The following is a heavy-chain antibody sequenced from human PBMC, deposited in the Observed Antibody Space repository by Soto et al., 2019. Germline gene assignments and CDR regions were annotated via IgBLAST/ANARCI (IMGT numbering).Heavy chain of an antibody. CDR1: GGSVTSHH. CDR3: ARVLVDTTGFLEWPNDDFDI. V-gene: IGHV4-59*06. D-gene: IGHD3-3*01. Sequence: PSETLSLTCFVSGGSVTSHHWSWIRQYPGKGLEWIGYIYYSGSTYYNPSLKSRVTISVDTSKNQFSLKLSSVTAADTAVYYCARVLVDTTGFLEWPNDDFDIWGPGTMVTV. J-gene: IGHJ3*02. CDR2: IYYSGST.